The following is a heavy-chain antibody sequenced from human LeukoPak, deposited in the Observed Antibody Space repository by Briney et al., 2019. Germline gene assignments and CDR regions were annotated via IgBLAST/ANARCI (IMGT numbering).Heavy chain of an antibody. V-gene: IGHV1-18*01. J-gene: IGHJ4*02. D-gene: IGHD1-26*01. CDR1: GYTFTSYG. Sequence: ASVKVSFKASGYTFTSYGISWVRQAPGQGHEWMGWISAYNGNTSYAQKLQGRVTMTTDTFTSKAYMELRSLRSDDTAVYYCATLGIVGAWGYWGQGTLVTVSS. CDR2: ISAYNGNT. CDR3: ATLGIVGAWGY.